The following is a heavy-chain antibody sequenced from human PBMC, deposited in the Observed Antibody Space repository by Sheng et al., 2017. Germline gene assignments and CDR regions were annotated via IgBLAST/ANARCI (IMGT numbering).Heavy chain of an antibody. V-gene: IGHV3-30*04. CDR2: ISYDGSNK. CDR1: GFTFSSYA. Sequence: QVQLVESGGGVVQPGRSLRLSCAASGFTFSSYAMHWVRQAPGKGLEWVAVISYDGSNKYYADSVKGRFTISRDNSKNTLYLQMNSLRAEDTAVYYCARAGITMVRGGVGNYYYYGMDVWGQGTTVTVSS. CDR3: ARAGITMVRGGVGNYYYYGMDV. D-gene: IGHD3-10*01. J-gene: IGHJ6*02.